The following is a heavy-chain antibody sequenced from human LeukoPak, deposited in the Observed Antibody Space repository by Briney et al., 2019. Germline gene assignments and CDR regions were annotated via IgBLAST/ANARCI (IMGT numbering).Heavy chain of an antibody. J-gene: IGHJ6*03. CDR2: INWNGGST. D-gene: IGHD3-10*01. CDR3: ARLVFSGSYYYYYYYMDV. Sequence: GGSLRLSCAASGFIFRSYAMSWVRQAPGKGLEWVSGINWNGGSTGYADSVKGRFTISRDNAKNSLYLQMNSLRAEDTALYYCARLVFSGSYYYYYYYMDVWGKGTTVTVSS. CDR1: GFIFRSYA. V-gene: IGHV3-20*04.